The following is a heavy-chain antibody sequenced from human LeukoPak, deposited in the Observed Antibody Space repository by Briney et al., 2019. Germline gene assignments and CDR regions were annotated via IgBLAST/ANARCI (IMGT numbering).Heavy chain of an antibody. J-gene: IGHJ6*02. V-gene: IGHV3-30*18. CDR2: ISYDGSNK. CDR1: GFTFSSYG. CDR3: ANEVQLPLLYYGMDV. Sequence: GRSLRLSCAASGFTFSSYGMHWVRQAPGKGLEWVAVISYDGSNKYYADSVKGRFTISRDNSKNTLYLQMNSLRAEDTAVYYCANEVQLPLLYYGMDVWGQGTTVTVSS. D-gene: IGHD6-13*01.